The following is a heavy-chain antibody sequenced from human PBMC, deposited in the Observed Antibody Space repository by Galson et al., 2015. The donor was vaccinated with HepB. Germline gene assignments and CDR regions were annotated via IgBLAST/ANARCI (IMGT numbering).Heavy chain of an antibody. CDR2: IYRSGST. CDR1: GYSISSGYY. J-gene: IGHJ4*02. CDR3: ARDPYNWNDYFDY. V-gene: IGHV4-38-2*02. Sequence: SETLSLTCAVSGYSISSGYYWGWIRQPPGKGLEWIGSIYRSGSTYYNPSLKSRVTISVDTSKNQFSLKLSSVTAADTAVYYCARDPYNWNDYFDYWGQGTLVTVSS. D-gene: IGHD1-20*01.